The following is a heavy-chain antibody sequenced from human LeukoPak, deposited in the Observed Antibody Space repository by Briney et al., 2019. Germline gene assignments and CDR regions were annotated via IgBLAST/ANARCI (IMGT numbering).Heavy chain of an antibody. V-gene: IGHV4-39*07. J-gene: IGHJ4*02. CDR2: NYYGGNI. Sequence: SETLSLPCTVSGGSISSSCYYWGWIRQPPGKGLEWIGSNYYGGNINYNPSLKSRVTISVDTSKNQFSLKLSSVTAADTAVYYCARGFNGYYDIWSGYPQNFDYWGQGTLVTVSS. D-gene: IGHD3-3*01. CDR1: GGSISSSCYY. CDR3: ARGFNGYYDIWSGYPQNFDY.